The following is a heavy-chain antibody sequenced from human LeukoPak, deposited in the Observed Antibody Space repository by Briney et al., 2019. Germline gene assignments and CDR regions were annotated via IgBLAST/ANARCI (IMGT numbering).Heavy chain of an antibody. CDR3: ARAHSNNGHFDY. J-gene: IGHJ4*02. V-gene: IGHV4-59*01. CDR1: GDSISGYY. D-gene: IGHD1/OR15-1a*01. CDR2: VYYNGNR. Sequence: SETLSLTRTLSGDSISGYYWSWIRHPPRERLGWNGAVYYNGNRDYNPSPKSRVSILVDTSNNQFSLKLKSVTAADAAVYYCARAHSNNGHFDYWGQGTLVTVSS.